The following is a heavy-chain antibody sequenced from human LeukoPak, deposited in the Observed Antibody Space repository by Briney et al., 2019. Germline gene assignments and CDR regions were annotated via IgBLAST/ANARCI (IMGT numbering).Heavy chain of an antibody. J-gene: IGHJ3*02. CDR2: ISYDGSNK. V-gene: IGHV3-30*04. CDR1: EFTFSSYA. Sequence: GGSLRLSCAASEFTFSSYAMHWVRQAPGKGLEWVAVISYDGSNKYYADSVKGRFTISRDNSKNTLYLQMNSLRAEDTAVYYCASQLGDASDIWGQGTMVTVSS. D-gene: IGHD6-13*01. CDR3: ASQLGDASDI.